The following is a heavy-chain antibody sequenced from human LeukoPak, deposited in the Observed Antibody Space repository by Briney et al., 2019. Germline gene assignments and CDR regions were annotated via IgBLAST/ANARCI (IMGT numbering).Heavy chain of an antibody. Sequence: GGSLRLSCAASGFRFNTFWMSWVRQAPGKGLEWVANIKQDGNEKYYADSVKGRFTISRDNGKNSLDLQMNSLRADDTAFYYCARDTLGEGEDANYAVYYFDYWGQGTVVTVSS. V-gene: IGHV3-7*01. CDR2: IKQDGNEK. J-gene: IGHJ4*02. CDR3: ARDTLGEGEDANYAVYYFDY. D-gene: IGHD4/OR15-4a*01. CDR1: GFRFNTFW.